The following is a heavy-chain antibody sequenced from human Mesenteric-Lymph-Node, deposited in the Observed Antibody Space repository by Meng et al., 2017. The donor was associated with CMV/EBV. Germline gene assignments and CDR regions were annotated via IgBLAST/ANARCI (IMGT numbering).Heavy chain of an antibody. V-gene: IGHV3-9*01. CDR1: GFTFDDYA. CDR3: AKDRWTTVTTGQDY. CDR2: ISWNSGSI. J-gene: IGHJ4*02. D-gene: IGHD4-11*01. Sequence: GGSLRLSCAASGFTFDDYAMHWVRQAPGKGLEWVSGISWNSGSIGYADSVKGRFTISRDNAKNSLYLQMNSLRAEDTALYYCAKDRWTTVTTGQDYWGQGTLVTVSS.